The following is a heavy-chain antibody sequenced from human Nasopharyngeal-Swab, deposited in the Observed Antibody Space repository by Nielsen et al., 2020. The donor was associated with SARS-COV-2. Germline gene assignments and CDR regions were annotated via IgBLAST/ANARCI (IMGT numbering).Heavy chain of an antibody. V-gene: IGHV3-64*01. Sequence: VRQAPGKGLEYVSAISSNGGSTYYANSVKGRFTISRDNSKNTLYLQVGSLRAEDMAVYYCARTPLGYYYYMDVWGKGTTVTVSS. CDR2: ISSNGGST. J-gene: IGHJ6*03. CDR3: ARTPLGYYYYMDV.